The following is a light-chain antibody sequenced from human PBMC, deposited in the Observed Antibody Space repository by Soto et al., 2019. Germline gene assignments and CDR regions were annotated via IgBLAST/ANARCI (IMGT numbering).Light chain of an antibody. V-gene: IGLV2-14*01. Sequence: QSALTQPASVSGSPGQSITISCTGTSSDVGGYNYVSWYQQHSGKAPKLMIYEVSYRPSGVSNRFSGSKSGNTASLTISGLQAEYDADYYCSSYTSSSTYVFGTGTKVTVL. CDR2: EVS. CDR1: SSDVGGYNY. J-gene: IGLJ1*01. CDR3: SSYTSSSTYV.